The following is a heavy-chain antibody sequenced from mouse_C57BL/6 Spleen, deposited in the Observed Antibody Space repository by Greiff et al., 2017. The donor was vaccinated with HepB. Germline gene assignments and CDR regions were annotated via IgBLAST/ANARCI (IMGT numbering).Heavy chain of an antibody. D-gene: IGHD1-1*01. CDR1: GFTFSSYA. V-gene: IGHV5-4*01. CDR3: ARGCSSYEDWYFDV. CDR2: ISDGGSYT. J-gene: IGHJ1*03. Sequence: EVQRVESGGGLVKPGGSLKLSCAASGFTFSSYAMSWVRQTPEKRLEWVATISDGGSYTYYPDNVKGRFTLSRDNAQNNLYLQMSHLKSEDTAMYYCARGCSSYEDWYFDVWGTGTTVTVSS.